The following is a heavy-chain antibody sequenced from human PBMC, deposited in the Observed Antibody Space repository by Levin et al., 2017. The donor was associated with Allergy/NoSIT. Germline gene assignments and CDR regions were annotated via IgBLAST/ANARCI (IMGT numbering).Heavy chain of an antibody. CDR3: VKGSRDLWLNYYYYYYMDG. CDR2: ISSNGGST. J-gene: IGHJ6*03. Sequence: GESLKISCSASGFTFSSYAMHWVRQAPGKGLEYVSAISSNGGSTYYADSVKGRFTISRDNSKNTLYLQMSSLRAEDTAVYYCVKGSRDLWLNYYYYYYMDGWGKGTTVTVSS. CDR1: GFTFSSYA. V-gene: IGHV3-64D*06. D-gene: IGHD5-18*01.